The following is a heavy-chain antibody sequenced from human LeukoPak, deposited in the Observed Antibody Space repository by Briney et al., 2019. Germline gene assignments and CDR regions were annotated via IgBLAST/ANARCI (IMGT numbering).Heavy chain of an antibody. J-gene: IGHJ6*02. CDR2: IWYDGSNK. D-gene: IGHD3-3*01. CDR1: GFTFSSYG. Sequence: GGSLRLSCAASGFTFSSYGMHWVRQAPGKGLEWVAVIWYDGSNKYYADSVKGRFTISRDNSKNTLYLQMNSLRAEDTAVYYCARTYDFWSGYSPYYYYGMDVWGQGTTVTVSS. CDR3: ARTYDFWSGYSPYYYYGMDV. V-gene: IGHV3-33*01.